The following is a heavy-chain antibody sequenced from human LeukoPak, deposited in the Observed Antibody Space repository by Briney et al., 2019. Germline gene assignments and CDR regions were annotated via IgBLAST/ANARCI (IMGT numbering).Heavy chain of an antibody. CDR1: GFTFSGSA. D-gene: IGHD4-17*01. J-gene: IGHJ3*02. CDR3: ARHDYGRIAFDI. V-gene: IGHV3-73*01. Sequence: GGSLRLSCAASGFTFSGSAMHWVRQASGKGLEWVGRIRSKLNKYATAYGESMKGRVTVSRDDSENTAFLQMNSLKSEDTAVYYCARHDYGRIAFDIWGRGTVVTVSS. CDR2: IRSKLNKYAT.